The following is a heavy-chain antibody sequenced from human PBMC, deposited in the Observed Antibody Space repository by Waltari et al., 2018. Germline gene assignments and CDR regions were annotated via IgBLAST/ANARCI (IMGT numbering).Heavy chain of an antibody. CDR1: GYSFTTYW. J-gene: IGHJ5*02. V-gene: IGHV5-51*03. Sequence: EVQLVQSGAVIGRPGESLKLSCKGSGYSFTTYWTGWVRQMPGKGLEWMGFIYPDDSDTRYSPSFQGQVTISVDKSINTAYLQWSSLKASDTAMYYCARATGVNWFAPWGQGTLVTVSS. D-gene: IGHD3-10*01. CDR3: ARATGVNWFAP. CDR2: IYPDDSDT.